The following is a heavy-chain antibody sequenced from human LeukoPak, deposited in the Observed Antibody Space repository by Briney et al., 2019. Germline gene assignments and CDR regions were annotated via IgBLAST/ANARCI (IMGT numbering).Heavy chain of an antibody. CDR2: IYYSGST. V-gene: IGHV4-39*07. CDR3: AGGDSSSSSLDY. D-gene: IGHD6-6*01. CDR1: GGSISSSSYY. J-gene: IGHJ4*02. Sequence: PSETLSLTCTVSGGSISSSSYYWGWIRQPPGKGLEWIGSIYYSGSTYYNPSLKSRVTISVDTSKNQFSLKLSSVTAADTAVYYCAGGDSSSSSLDYWGQGTLVTVSS.